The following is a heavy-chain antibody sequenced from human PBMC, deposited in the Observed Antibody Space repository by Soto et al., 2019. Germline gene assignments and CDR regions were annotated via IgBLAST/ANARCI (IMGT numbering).Heavy chain of an antibody. CDR3: ARGTTGYYGSGSYYLGGYYYYGMDV. CDR2: IYYSGST. CDR1: GGSISSYY. J-gene: IGHJ6*02. Sequence: SETLSLTCTVSGGSISSYYWSWIRQPPGKGLEWIGYIYYSGSTNYNPSLKSRVTISVDTSKNQFSLKLSSVTAADTAVYYCARGTTGYYGSGSYYLGGYYYYGMDVWGQGTTVTVSS. D-gene: IGHD3-10*01. V-gene: IGHV4-59*01.